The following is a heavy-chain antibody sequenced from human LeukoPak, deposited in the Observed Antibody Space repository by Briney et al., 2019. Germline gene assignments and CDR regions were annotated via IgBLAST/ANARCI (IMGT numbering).Heavy chain of an antibody. CDR1: GFTFSNAW. V-gene: IGHV3-15*01. D-gene: IGHD4-23*01. CDR3: TTALYGGNSVGVGWFDP. Sequence: PGGSLRLSCAASGFTFSNAWMSWLRQAPGKGREWVGRIKSKTDGGTTDYAAPVKGRFTISRDDSKNTLYLQMNSLKTEDTAVYHCTTALYGGNSVGVGWFDPWGQGTVVTVSA. J-gene: IGHJ5*02. CDR2: IKSKTDGGTT.